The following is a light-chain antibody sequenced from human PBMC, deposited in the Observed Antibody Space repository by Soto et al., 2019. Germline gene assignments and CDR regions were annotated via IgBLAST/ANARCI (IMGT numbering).Light chain of an antibody. CDR3: FSFNTTITHV. CDR1: SSDIGAYDY. V-gene: IGLV2-14*01. CDR2: EVN. Sequence: QSALTQPASLSGSPGQSITISCTGTSSDIGAYDYVSWFQQHPGKAPKLMISEVNNRPSGVSNRFSGSKSGNTAYLTISGLQVDDEADYFCFSFNTTITHVFGTGTKVTVL. J-gene: IGLJ1*01.